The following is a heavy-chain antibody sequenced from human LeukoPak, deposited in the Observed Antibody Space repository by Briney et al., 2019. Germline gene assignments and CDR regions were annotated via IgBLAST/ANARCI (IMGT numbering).Heavy chain of an antibody. CDR3: AKDGGLLWFGELPRTFYYMDV. Sequence: GGSLRLSCAASGFTISSYAMSWVRQAPGKGLEWVSAISGSGGSTYYADSVKGRFTISRDNSKNTLYLQMNSLRAEDTAVYYCAKDGGLLWFGELPRTFYYMDVWGKGTTVTVSS. D-gene: IGHD3-10*01. CDR1: GFTISSYA. J-gene: IGHJ6*03. CDR2: ISGSGGST. V-gene: IGHV3-23*01.